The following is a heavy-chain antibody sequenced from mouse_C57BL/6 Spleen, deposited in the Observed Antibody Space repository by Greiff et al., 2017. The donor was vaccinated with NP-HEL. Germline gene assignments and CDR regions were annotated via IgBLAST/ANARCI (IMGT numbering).Heavy chain of an antibody. D-gene: IGHD2-1*01. CDR3: ARHEDRDYGNYPDYFDY. CDR2: FYPGSGSI. Sequence: QVQLQQSGAELVKPGASVKLSCKASGYTFTEYTIHWVKQRSGQGLEWIGWFYPGSGSIKYNEKFKDKATLTADKSSSTVYMELSRLTSEDSAVYFCARHEDRDYGNYPDYFDYWGQGTTLTVSS. CDR1: GYTFTEYT. V-gene: IGHV1-62-2*01. J-gene: IGHJ2*01.